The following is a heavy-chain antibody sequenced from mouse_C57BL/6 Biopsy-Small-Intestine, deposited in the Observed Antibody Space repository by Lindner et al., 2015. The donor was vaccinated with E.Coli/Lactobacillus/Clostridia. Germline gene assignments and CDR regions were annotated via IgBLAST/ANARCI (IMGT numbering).Heavy chain of an antibody. Sequence: VQLQESGGGLVKPGGSLKLSCAASGFTFSDSGIHVGSSRPQRKGLEWIAYISRGSSAIYYADTVKGRFTISRDNARTTLFLQMTSLRSEDTAMYYCARRGEDYYGMDYWGQGTSVTVPS. CDR2: ISRGSSAI. J-gene: IGHJ4*01. CDR1: GFTFSDSG. CDR3: ARRGEDYYGMDY. V-gene: IGHV5-17*01.